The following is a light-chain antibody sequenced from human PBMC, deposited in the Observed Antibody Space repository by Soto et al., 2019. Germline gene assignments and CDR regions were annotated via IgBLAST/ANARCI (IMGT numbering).Light chain of an antibody. Sequence: QSALTQPASVSGSPGQSITISCTGTSSDVGGYNYVSWYQQYPGKAPKLMIYEVSNRPSGVSNRFSGSKSGNTASLTISGLQAEDEADYYCSSYTISTILGVFGGGTKLTVL. J-gene: IGLJ2*01. CDR1: SSDVGGYNY. CDR3: SSYTISTILGV. CDR2: EVS. V-gene: IGLV2-14*01.